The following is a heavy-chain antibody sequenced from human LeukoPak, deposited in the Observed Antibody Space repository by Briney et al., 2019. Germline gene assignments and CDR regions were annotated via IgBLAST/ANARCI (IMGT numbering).Heavy chain of an antibody. CDR1: GFTFSNYA. J-gene: IGHJ4*02. V-gene: IGHV3-23*01. CDR2: ISDTYATT. D-gene: IGHD2-21*01. Sequence: GGSLRLSCATSGFTFSNYAMTWVRKAPGKGLEWVLSISDTYATTYYTDFVKGRCTISRDNSKNTVSLQLNNLRVEDTAVYFCVRHDSFIPFWGQGTLVTVSS. CDR3: VRHDSFIPF.